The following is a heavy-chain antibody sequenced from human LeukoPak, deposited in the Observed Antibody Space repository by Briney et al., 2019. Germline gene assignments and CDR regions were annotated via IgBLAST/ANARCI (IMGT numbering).Heavy chain of an antibody. J-gene: IGHJ4*02. CDR3: ARGSGWYAGPDY. Sequence: SVKVSCKASGGTFSSYAISWLRQAPGQGLEWMGGIIPIFGTANYAQKFQGRVTITTDESTSTAYMELSSLRSEDTAVYYCARGSGWYAGPDYWGQGTLVTVSS. CDR1: GGTFSSYA. V-gene: IGHV1-69*05. D-gene: IGHD6-19*01. CDR2: IIPIFGTA.